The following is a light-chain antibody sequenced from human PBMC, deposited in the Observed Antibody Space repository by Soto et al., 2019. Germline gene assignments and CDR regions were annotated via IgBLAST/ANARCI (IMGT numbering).Light chain of an antibody. CDR1: QDISNY. Sequence: IQLTQSASSLSASVGDRVTITSQASQDISNYLPWYHHKPGKATKLMIYVASNLEIGVPSRFSGSGSGTDFTFTISTLQPQAVSKEYCQRYDDHPQYTFGQGTRLEIK. CDR2: VAS. V-gene: IGKV1-33*01. CDR3: QRYDDHPQYT. J-gene: IGKJ5*01.